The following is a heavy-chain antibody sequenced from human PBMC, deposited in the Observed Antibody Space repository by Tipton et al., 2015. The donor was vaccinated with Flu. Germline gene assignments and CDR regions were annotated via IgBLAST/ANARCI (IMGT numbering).Heavy chain of an antibody. CDR1: GDSIGSDFY. V-gene: IGHV4-38-2*01. CDR3: ARSTYYYGSGSSDY. CDR2: ISHSGRT. Sequence: TLSLTCSVSGDSIGSDFYWAWIRQFPGKGLEWIGCISHSGRTYYNPSLKSRVTILVDTAKNQFSQRLTSVTAADTAVYYCARSTYYYGSGSSDYWGQGTLVTVSS. J-gene: IGHJ4*02. D-gene: IGHD3-10*01.